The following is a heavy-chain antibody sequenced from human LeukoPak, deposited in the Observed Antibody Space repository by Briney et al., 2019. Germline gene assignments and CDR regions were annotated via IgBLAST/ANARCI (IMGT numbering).Heavy chain of an antibody. Sequence: GGSLRLSCAASGFTFSSYGMSWVRQAPGKGLEWVSHIGVGGDTDFADSVKGRFTISRDNSKKTLYLQMNSLTADETALYYCAKDLHDSWAVDYWGPGILVTVSS. J-gene: IGHJ4*02. V-gene: IGHV3-23*01. CDR2: IGVGGDT. CDR1: GFTFSSYG. CDR3: AKDLHDSWAVDY. D-gene: IGHD3-3*01.